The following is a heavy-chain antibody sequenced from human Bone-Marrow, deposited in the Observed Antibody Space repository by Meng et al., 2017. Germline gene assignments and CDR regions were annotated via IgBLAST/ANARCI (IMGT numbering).Heavy chain of an antibody. V-gene: IGHV4-61*01. CDR1: GGSVSSGSYY. J-gene: IGHJ5*02. Sequence: QVRLPESGPGLVRPSETPSLTCTVSGGSVSSGSYYWSWIRQPPGKGLEWIGYIYYSGSTNYNPSLKSRVTISVDTSKNQFSLKLSSVTAADTAVYYCAREVSPYYYGSGSENWFDPWGQGTLVTVSS. CDR3: AREVSPYYYGSGSENWFDP. CDR2: IYYSGST. D-gene: IGHD3-10*01.